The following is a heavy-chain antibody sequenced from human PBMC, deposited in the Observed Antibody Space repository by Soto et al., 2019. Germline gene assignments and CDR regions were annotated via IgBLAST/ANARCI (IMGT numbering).Heavy chain of an antibody. D-gene: IGHD2-2*01. J-gene: IGHJ5*02. Sequence: ASVKVSCIASAYTVTSYYMHGVRQAPGQGLEWMGIINPSGGSTSYAQKFQGRVTMTRDTSTSTVYMELSSLRSEDTAVYYCARAGGSIVPYYWFDPWGQGTLVTVSS. CDR1: AYTVTSYY. V-gene: IGHV1-46*01. CDR2: INPSGGST. CDR3: ARAGGSIVPYYWFDP.